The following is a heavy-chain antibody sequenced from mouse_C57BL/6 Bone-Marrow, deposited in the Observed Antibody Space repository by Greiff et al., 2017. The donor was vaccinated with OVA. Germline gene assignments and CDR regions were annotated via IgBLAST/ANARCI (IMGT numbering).Heavy chain of an antibody. D-gene: IGHD2-4*01. J-gene: IGHJ2*01. CDR2: INPGSGGT. CDR3: ALYYDYDY. Sequence: QVQPQQSGAELVRPGTSVKVSCKASGYAFTNYLIEWVKQRPGQGLEWIGVINPGSGGTNYNEKFKGKATLTADKSSSTAYMQLSSLTSEDSAVYFCALYYDYDYWGQGTTLTVSS. CDR1: GYAFTNYL. V-gene: IGHV1-54*01.